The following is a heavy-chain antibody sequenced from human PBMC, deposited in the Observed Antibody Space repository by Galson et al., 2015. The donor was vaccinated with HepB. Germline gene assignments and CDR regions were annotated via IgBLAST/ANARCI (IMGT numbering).Heavy chain of an antibody. J-gene: IGHJ4*02. CDR2: ISSASASI. CDR1: GFTFSSSS. D-gene: IGHD3-3*01. V-gene: IGHV3-21*06. CDR3: ARSLYRSGWSCFDY. Sequence: CAASGFTFSSSSINWVRQAPGKGLEWVSSISSASASIYYADSVKGRFIISRDNANNSLYLRMNSLRAEDTAIYYCARSLYRSGWSCFDYWGQGIRVTVSS.